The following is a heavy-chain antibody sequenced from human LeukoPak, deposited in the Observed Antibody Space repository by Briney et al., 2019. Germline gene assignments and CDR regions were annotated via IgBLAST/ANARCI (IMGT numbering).Heavy chain of an antibody. J-gene: IGHJ4*02. V-gene: IGHV4-39*01. CDR2: IYYSGST. D-gene: IGHD2-2*01. Sequence: PSETLSLTCTVSGGSISSSSYYWGWIRQPPGKGLEWIGSIYYSGSTYYNPSLKSRVTISVDTSKNQFSLKLSSVTAADTAVYYCARLGGVPAAIWDYFDYWGQGTLVTVSS. CDR1: GGSISSSSYY. CDR3: ARLGGVPAAIWDYFDY.